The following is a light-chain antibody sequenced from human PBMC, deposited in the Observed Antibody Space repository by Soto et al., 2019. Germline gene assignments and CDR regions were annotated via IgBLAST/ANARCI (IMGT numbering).Light chain of an antibody. CDR3: QLGWT. V-gene: IGKV1-5*03. Sequence: DIEMTQSPSTLSASVGDRVTITCRASQSISSWLAWYQQKPGKAPKLLIYKASSLESGVPSRFSGSGSGTEFPLSFGSVQPNDLPSYYCQLGWTFGQGTKVEIK. J-gene: IGKJ1*01. CDR2: KAS. CDR1: QSISSW.